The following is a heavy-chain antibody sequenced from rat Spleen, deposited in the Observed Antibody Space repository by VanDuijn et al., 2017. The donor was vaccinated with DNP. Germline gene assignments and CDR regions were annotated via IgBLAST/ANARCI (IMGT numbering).Heavy chain of an antibody. CDR1: GFTFNNYW. J-gene: IGHJ2*01. D-gene: IGHD1-4*01. CDR2: ISSTGDNT. CDR3: TRIYPGITYDY. V-gene: IGHV5-31*01. Sequence: EVQLVESGGGLVQPGRSLKLSCVASGFTFNNYWMTWIRQAPGKGLEWVASISSTGDNTYYSDSVKGRFTISRDNAKSTLYLQMNSLRSENTATYYCTRIYPGITYDYWGQGVMVTVSS.